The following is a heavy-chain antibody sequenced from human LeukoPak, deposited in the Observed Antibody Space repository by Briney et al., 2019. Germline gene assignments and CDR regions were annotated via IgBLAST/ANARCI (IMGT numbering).Heavy chain of an antibody. Sequence: SETLSLTCAVYGGSFSGYYWSWIRQPPGKGLEWIGEINHSGSTNYNPSLKSRVTISVDTSKNQFSLKLSSVTAADTAVYYCAKRIAVAGKPLEYWGQGTLVTVSP. J-gene: IGHJ4*02. CDR3: AKRIAVAGKPLEY. V-gene: IGHV4-34*01. D-gene: IGHD6-19*01. CDR2: INHSGST. CDR1: GGSFSGYY.